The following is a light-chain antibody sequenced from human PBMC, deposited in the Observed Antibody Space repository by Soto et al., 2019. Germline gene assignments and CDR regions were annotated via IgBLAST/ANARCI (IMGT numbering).Light chain of an antibody. CDR2: AAY. Sequence: EIQTTQSPSSLSASVGDRSPITRLASQSISTHLNWYQQKPGKAANLLIYAAYSLQSGVTSRFSGSGSGTDFTITISSLQPEDFATYFCQQSYSTPLTVGEGTKVEI. V-gene: IGKV1-39*01. J-gene: IGKJ4*01. CDR3: QQSYSTPLT. CDR1: QSISTH.